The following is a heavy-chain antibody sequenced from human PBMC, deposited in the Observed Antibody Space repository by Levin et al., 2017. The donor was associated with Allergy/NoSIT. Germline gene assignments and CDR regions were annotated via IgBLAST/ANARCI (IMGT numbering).Heavy chain of an antibody. Sequence: NPSETLSLTCTVSGDSIYNSDYYWSWIRQPPGTGLEWLGYIYYSGSTYLNPSLKSRITISVDTSNNQFSLKLSSVTAADTAVYYCARVPPPDYGEGFYLDYWGQGTLVTVSS. D-gene: IGHD4-17*01. V-gene: IGHV4-30-4*01. J-gene: IGHJ4*02. CDR1: GDSIYNSDYY. CDR3: ARVPPPDYGEGFYLDY. CDR2: IYYSGST.